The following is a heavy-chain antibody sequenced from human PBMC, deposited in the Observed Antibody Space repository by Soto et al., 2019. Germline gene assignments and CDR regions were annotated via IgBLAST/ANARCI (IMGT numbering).Heavy chain of an antibody. J-gene: IGHJ5*02. CDR3: ARDRQQLVGTMDWFDP. D-gene: IGHD6-6*01. CDR2: ISSSSSYI. Sequence: GGSLRLSCAASGFTFSSYSMNWVRQAPGKGLEWVSSISSSSSYIYYADSVKGRFTISRDNAKNSLYLQMNSLRAEDTAVYYCARDRQQLVGTMDWFDPWGQGTLVTVSS. CDR1: GFTFSSYS. V-gene: IGHV3-21*01.